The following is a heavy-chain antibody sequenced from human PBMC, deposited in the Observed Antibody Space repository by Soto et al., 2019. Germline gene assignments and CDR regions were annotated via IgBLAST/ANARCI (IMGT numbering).Heavy chain of an antibody. D-gene: IGHD3-9*01. CDR2: VYYDGTT. V-gene: IGHV4-39*01. CDR3: AYFDWLPY. CDR1: GGSISSSTFY. Sequence: SETLSLTCTVSGGSISSSTFYWGWIRQPPGKGLEWIGSVYYDGTTYYNPSLRSRVTISVDTSKNQFSLEMSSVTAADTAAYYCAYFDWLPYWGQGTLVTVSS. J-gene: IGHJ4*02.